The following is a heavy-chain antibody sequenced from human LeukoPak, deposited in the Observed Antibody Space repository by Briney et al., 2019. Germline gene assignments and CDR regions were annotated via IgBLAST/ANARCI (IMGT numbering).Heavy chain of an antibody. CDR1: GFSLSAFW. CDR2: ISSSSSTI. V-gene: IGHV3-48*01. J-gene: IGHJ4*02. Sequence: GGSLRLSYAASGFSLSAFWMTWVRQAPGKGLEWVSYISSSSSTIYYADSVKGRFTISRDNAKNTLYLQMNSLRAEDTAVYYCARVDSGGRGDYFDYWGQGTLVTVSS. D-gene: IGHD1-26*01. CDR3: ARVDSGGRGDYFDY.